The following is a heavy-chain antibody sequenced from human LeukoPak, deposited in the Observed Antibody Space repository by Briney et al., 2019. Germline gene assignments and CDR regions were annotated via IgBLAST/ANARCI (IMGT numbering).Heavy chain of an antibody. Sequence: GWSLRLSCIASGFTFGDFAMSWVRQAPGKGLEWVGLVRSKAYGGTTEYAAFVKGRFTISRDDSNNIAYLQMNSLKTEDTAVYFCTRAWGYYYDSSAYYYNYWGQGALVTVSS. V-gene: IGHV3-49*04. J-gene: IGHJ4*02. CDR3: TRAWGYYYDSSAYYYNY. CDR2: VRSKAYGGTT. CDR1: GFTFGDFA. D-gene: IGHD3-22*01.